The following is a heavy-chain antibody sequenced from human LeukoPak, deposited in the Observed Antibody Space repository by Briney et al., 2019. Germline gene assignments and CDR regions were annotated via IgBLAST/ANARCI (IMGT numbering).Heavy chain of an antibody. J-gene: IGHJ4*02. Sequence: GASVKVSCKASGYTFTGYYMHWVRQAPGQGLEWMGWINPNSGGTNYAQKFQGRVTMTRDTSISTAYMELSRLRSDDTAVYYCAREGGDDYGDYSLDYWGQGTLVTVSS. V-gene: IGHV1-2*02. CDR2: INPNSGGT. CDR3: AREGGDDYGDYSLDY. CDR1: GYTFTGYY. D-gene: IGHD4-17*01.